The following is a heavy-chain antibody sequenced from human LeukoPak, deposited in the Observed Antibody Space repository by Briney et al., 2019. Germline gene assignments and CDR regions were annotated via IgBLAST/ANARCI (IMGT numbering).Heavy chain of an antibody. Sequence: GESLKISCKGSGYSFTSYWIGWVRQMPGKGLEWMGIIYPGDSDTRYSPSFRGQVTISADKSISTAYLQWSSLKASDTAMYYCARQGGCSSTSCHDAFDIWGQGTMVTVSS. V-gene: IGHV5-51*01. D-gene: IGHD2-2*01. CDR2: IYPGDSDT. J-gene: IGHJ3*02. CDR1: GYSFTSYW. CDR3: ARQGGCSSTSCHDAFDI.